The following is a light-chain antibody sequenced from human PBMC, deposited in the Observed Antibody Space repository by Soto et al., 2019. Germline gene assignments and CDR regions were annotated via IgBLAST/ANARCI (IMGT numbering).Light chain of an antibody. CDR1: QDISHY. J-gene: IGKJ4*01. CDR2: DAS. V-gene: IGKV1-33*01. Sequence: DVQMTQSPSSLSASVGDRVTITCPASQDISHYLNWYQQKPGKAPKLLIYDASNFETGVPSRFSGSGSGTEFTFTISRLQPEDIATYYCQQYDNLPLTFGGGTKVEI. CDR3: QQYDNLPLT.